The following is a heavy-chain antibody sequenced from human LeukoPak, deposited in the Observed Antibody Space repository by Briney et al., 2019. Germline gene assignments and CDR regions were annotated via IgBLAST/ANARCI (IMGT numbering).Heavy chain of an antibody. CDR2: INSDGSST. CDR3: ARNMVRGYEDAFDI. V-gene: IGHV3-74*01. J-gene: IGHJ3*02. D-gene: IGHD3-10*01. Sequence: PGGSLRLSCAASGFTFSSYWMHWVRQALGKGLVWVSRINSDGSSTSYADSVKGRFTISRDNAKNTLYLQMNSLRAEDTAVYYCARNMVRGYEDAFDIWGQGTMVTVSS. CDR1: GFTFSSYW.